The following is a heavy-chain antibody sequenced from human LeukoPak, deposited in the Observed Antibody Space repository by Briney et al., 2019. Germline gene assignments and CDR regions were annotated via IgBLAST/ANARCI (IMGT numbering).Heavy chain of an antibody. CDR1: DGSITQTNA. D-gene: IGHD3-10*01. Sequence: PSEPLSLTCDVPDGSITQTNAWTWVIQPPGKGLEWIREANLQGSTNYNPSLMGRVAISVDTSENHVSLQLTSVTAADTAVYYCARVLRPMASQYYFDYWGQGTLVTVSS. V-gene: IGHV4-4*02. CDR2: ANLQGST. CDR3: ARVLRPMASQYYFDY. J-gene: IGHJ4*02.